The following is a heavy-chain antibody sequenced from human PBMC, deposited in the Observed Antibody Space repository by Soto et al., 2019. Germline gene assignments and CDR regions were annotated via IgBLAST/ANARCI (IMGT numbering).Heavy chain of an antibody. CDR3: ARAWYYDSSGYYAFDY. J-gene: IGHJ4*02. Sequence: ASVKVSCKASGYTFTSYDINWVRQATGQGLEWMGWMNPNSGNTGYTKKFQSRVTMTTDTSSSTAYMELRSLRSDDTAVYYCARAWYYDSSGYYAFDYWGLGTLVTVSS. CDR2: MNPNSGNT. V-gene: IGHV1-8*01. CDR1: GYTFTSYD. D-gene: IGHD3-22*01.